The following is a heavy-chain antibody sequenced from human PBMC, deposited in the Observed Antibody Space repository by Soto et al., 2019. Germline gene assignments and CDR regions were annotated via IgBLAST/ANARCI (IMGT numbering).Heavy chain of an antibody. J-gene: IGHJ4*02. Sequence: QVQLVQSGAEVKKPGASVKVSCKASGYTFTSYGFSWVRQAPGQGLEWMGWISVYNGNTNSAQKLQGRVTMTTDTSTSTAYMELRSLRSDDTAVYYCARDPQDRYYGDYQPDYWGQGTLVTVSS. CDR1: GYTFTSYG. CDR3: ARDPQDRYYGDYQPDY. V-gene: IGHV1-18*01. D-gene: IGHD4-17*01. CDR2: ISVYNGNT.